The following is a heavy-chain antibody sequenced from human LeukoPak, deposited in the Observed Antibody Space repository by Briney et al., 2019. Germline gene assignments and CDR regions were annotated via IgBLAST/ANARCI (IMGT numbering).Heavy chain of an antibody. CDR1: GFTFSSYA. D-gene: IGHD6-13*01. V-gene: IGHV3-30*01. J-gene: IGHJ4*02. CDR3: ARGWEEAGTFDY. Sequence: PGGSLRLSCAASGFTFSSYATHWVRQAPGKGLEWVAVISYDGSNKYYAASVKGRFTISRDNSKNTLYLQMNSLRAEDTAVYYCARGWEEAGTFDYWGQGTLVTVSS. CDR2: ISYDGSNK.